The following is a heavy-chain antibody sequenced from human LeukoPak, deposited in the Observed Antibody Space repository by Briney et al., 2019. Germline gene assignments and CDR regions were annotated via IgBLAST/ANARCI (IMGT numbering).Heavy chain of an antibody. CDR1: GFTFSNYG. D-gene: IGHD5-18*01. V-gene: IGHV3-48*03. J-gene: IGHJ4*02. CDR2: ISTGSTTI. Sequence: GGSLRLSCAASGFTFSNYGMNWVRQAPGKGLQWVSYISTGSTTIYYADSVKGRFTISRDNAKNSLYLQMNSLRAEDTAVYYCARAGYSFDSPNYFDYWGQGTLVTVSS. CDR3: ARAGYSFDSPNYFDY.